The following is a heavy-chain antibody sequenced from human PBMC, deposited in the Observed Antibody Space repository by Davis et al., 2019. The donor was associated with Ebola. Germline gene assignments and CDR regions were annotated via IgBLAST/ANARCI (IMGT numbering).Heavy chain of an antibody. CDR2: VSISGRDT. Sequence: PGRSLRLSCAASGFPFSAYAMSWVRQPPGEGLQWVSTVSISGRDTYYIDSVMGRFTVSRDNSKNTVFLQMNSLRVEDTAHYYCAQGSSPDNWGPGTLVTVSS. V-gene: IGHV3-23*01. J-gene: IGHJ4*02. D-gene: IGHD6-6*01. CDR3: AQGSSPDN. CDR1: GFPFSAYA.